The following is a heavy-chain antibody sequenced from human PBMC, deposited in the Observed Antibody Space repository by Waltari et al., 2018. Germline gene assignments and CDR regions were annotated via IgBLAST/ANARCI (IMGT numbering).Heavy chain of an antibody. Sequence: QVQLQESGPGLVKPSETLSLTCTVSGVSLSSYYWRWLRQPAGKGLEWIGRIYTSGSTNYNPSLKSRVTMSVDTSKNQFSLKLSSVTAADTAVYYCARDGYNFGGWFDPWGQGTLVTVSS. V-gene: IGHV4-4*07. J-gene: IGHJ5*02. CDR3: ARDGYNFGGWFDP. CDR1: GVSLSSYY. CDR2: IYTSGST. D-gene: IGHD5-12*01.